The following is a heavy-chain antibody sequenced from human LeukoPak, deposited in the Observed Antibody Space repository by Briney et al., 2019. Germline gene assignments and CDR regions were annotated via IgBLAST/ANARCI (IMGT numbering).Heavy chain of an antibody. D-gene: IGHD3-16*02. CDR3: ARHPDDYVWGSYREYNWFDP. CDR2: IYYSGST. CDR1: GGSISSYY. Sequence: SETLSLTCTVSGGSISSYYWSWIRQPPGKGLEWIGYIYYSGSTNYNPSLESRVTISVDTSKNQFSLKLSSVTAADTAVYYCARHPDDYVWGSYREYNWFDPWGQGTLVTVSS. J-gene: IGHJ5*02. V-gene: IGHV4-59*08.